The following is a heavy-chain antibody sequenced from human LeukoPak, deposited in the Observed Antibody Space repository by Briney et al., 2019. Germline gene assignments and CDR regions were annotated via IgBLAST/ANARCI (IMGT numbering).Heavy chain of an antibody. Sequence: SETLSLTCTVSGGSISSYYWSWIRQPPGKGLEWIAYISDIGSINYNPSLNSRVTISLETSKNQFSLKLSSVTAADTAVYYCAGHHPRNTVDFWGQGTLVTVSS. CDR3: AGHHPRNTVDF. J-gene: IGHJ4*02. CDR2: ISDIGSI. CDR1: GGSISSYY. D-gene: IGHD2/OR15-2a*01. V-gene: IGHV4-59*08.